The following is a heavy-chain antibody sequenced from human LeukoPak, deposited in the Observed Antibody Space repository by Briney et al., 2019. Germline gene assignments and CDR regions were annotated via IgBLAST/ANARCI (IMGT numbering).Heavy chain of an antibody. CDR3: ARASDECIAARPCWFDP. CDR1: GGTFSSYA. Sequence: ASVTVSCKASGGTFSSYAISWVRQAPGQGLEWMGGIIPIFGTANYAQKFQGRVTITTDESTSTAYMELSSLRSEDTAVYYCARASDECIAARPCWFDPWGQGTLVTVSS. V-gene: IGHV1-69*05. D-gene: IGHD6-6*01. J-gene: IGHJ5*02. CDR2: IIPIFGTA.